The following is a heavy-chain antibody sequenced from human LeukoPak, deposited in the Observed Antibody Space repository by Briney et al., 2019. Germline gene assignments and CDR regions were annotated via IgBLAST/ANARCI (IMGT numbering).Heavy chain of an antibody. J-gene: IGHJ4*02. D-gene: IGHD3-10*01. CDR1: GFTFSKYA. V-gene: IGHV3-30*07. Sequence: GGSLRLSCAASGFTFSKYAMHWARQAPGKGLEWVAGISYDVSNEDYADFVRGRSTISRDNSKNTLYLQMNSLKTEDTAVYYCTTGHYYGSGSPIPFNYWGQGTLVTVSS. CDR2: ISYDVSNE. CDR3: TTGHYYGSGSPIPFNY.